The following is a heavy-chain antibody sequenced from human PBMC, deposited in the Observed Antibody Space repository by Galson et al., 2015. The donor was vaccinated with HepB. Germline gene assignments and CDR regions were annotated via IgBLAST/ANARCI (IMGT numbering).Heavy chain of an antibody. CDR1: GFTFSSYG. CDR2: IWYDGSNK. J-gene: IGHJ4*02. V-gene: IGHV3-33*01. D-gene: IGHD1-26*01. CDR3: ARDKWELRRYYFDY. Sequence: SLRLSCAASGFTFSSYGMHWVRQAPGKGLEWVAVIWYDGSNKYYADSVKGRFTISRDNSKNTLYLQMNSLRAEDTAVYYCARDKWELRRYYFDYWGQGTLVTVSS.